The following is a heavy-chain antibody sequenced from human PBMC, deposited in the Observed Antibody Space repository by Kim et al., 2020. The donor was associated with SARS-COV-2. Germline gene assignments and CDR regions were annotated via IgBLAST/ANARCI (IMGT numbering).Heavy chain of an antibody. Sequence: GGSLRLSCTTSGFTFTGHAMSWVRQAPGKGLEWVSSIDGSDGTTYYVDSVKGRFSISRDDSKNTLYLQMSALRADDTAAYYCLKGGWGWIWDSLGPGTL. D-gene: IGHD2-21*01. J-gene: IGHJ4*02. CDR1: GFTFTGHA. CDR3: LKGGWGWIWDS. V-gene: IGHV3-23*01. CDR2: IDGSDGTT.